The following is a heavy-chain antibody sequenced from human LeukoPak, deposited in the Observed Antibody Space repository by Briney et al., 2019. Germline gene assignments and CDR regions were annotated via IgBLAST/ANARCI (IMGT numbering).Heavy chain of an antibody. CDR3: TTLIKDYGDSRLYYYMDV. CDR2: IKSKTDGGTT. CDR1: GFTFSNAW. J-gene: IGHJ6*03. Sequence: GGSLRLSCAASGFTFSNAWMSWVRQAPGKGLEWVGRIKSKTDGGTTDYAAPVKGRFTISRDDSKNTLYLQMNSLKTEDTAVYYCTTLIKDYGDSRLYYYMDVWGKGTTVTISS. V-gene: IGHV3-15*01. D-gene: IGHD4-17*01.